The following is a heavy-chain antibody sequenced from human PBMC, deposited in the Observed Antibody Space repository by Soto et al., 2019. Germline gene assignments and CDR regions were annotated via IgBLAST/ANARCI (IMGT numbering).Heavy chain of an antibody. CDR1: GFTFSSHA. V-gene: IGHV3-30-3*01. J-gene: IGHJ4*02. D-gene: IGHD2-2*01. CDR2: ISYDGGND. CDR3: ARSRFVGYCSSTRCYVPLDH. Sequence: QVQLVESGGGVVQPGRSPRLSCAASGFTFSSHAMHWVRQAPGKGLEWVALISYDGGNDYYTDSVKGRFTISRDNSKDTVYLQMNSLRPEDTAVYYCARSRFVGYCSSTRCYVPLDHWGQGTLVTVAS.